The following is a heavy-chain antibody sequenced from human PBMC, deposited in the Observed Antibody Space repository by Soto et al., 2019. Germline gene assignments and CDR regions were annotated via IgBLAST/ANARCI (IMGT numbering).Heavy chain of an antibody. D-gene: IGHD1-26*01. J-gene: IGHJ6*02. V-gene: IGHV3-30-3*01. CDR1: AFTFSTYS. Sequence: GXSLLLACPASAFTFSTYSTRCVRQPPGKGLEWVAVISNEGSNKYYADSVKGRFTISRDNSKNTLYLQMDSLRAEVSAVYYCTREVWELRYNGMDVWGQGTTVTVSS. CDR3: TREVWELRYNGMDV. CDR2: ISNEGSNK.